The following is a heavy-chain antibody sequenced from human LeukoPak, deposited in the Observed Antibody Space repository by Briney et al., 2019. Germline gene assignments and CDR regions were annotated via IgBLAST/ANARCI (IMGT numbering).Heavy chain of an antibody. CDR2: ISSNGGST. J-gene: IGHJ5*02. CDR1: GFTSSSYA. CDR3: VKDRLMVRGVHNWFDP. V-gene: IGHV3-64D*06. D-gene: IGHD3-10*01. Sequence: GGSLRLSCSASGFTSSSYAMHWVRQAPGKGLEYVSAISSNGGSTYYADSVKGRFTISRDNSKNTLYLQMSSLRAEDTAVYYCVKDRLMVRGVHNWFDPWGQGTLVTVSS.